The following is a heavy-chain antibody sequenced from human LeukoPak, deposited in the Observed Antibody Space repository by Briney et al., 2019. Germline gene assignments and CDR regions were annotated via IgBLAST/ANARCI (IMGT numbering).Heavy chain of an antibody. Sequence: GGSLTLSCAPYGFTFSTYDMHWVRPATGKGLEWVSTIGIAGNTYYINSVKGRFTISRKNAKNSLYLQMNSVRAGGTAIYYCTREGAHDAFDIWGQGTMVSVSS. CDR2: IGIAGNT. V-gene: IGHV3-13*01. D-gene: IGHD4/OR15-4a*01. CDR1: GFTFSTYD. CDR3: TREGAHDAFDI. J-gene: IGHJ3*02.